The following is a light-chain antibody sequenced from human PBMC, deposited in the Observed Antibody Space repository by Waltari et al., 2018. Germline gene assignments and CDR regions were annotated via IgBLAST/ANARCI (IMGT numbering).Light chain of an antibody. V-gene: IGKV3-20*01. Sequence: EIVLTQSPGTLSLSQGEGATLSCRASQSVSSNYLTWYQQKPGQAPRLLIHGASSRATGIPDRFSGSGSGTDFTLTISRLEPEDFAVYYCQQYGSSPLTFGPGTKVDIK. CDR3: QQYGSSPLT. CDR2: GAS. CDR1: QSVSSNY. J-gene: IGKJ3*01.